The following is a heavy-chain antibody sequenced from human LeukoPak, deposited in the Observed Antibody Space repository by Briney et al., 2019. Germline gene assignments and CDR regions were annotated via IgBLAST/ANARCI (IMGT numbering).Heavy chain of an antibody. J-gene: IGHJ4*02. V-gene: IGHV4-31*03. CDR1: GGSISSGGYY. CDR2: IYYSGST. Sequence: SQTLSLTCTVSGGSISSGGYYWSWICQHPGKGLEWIGYIYYSGSTYYNPSLKSRVTISVDTSKNQFSLKLSSVTAADTAVYYCARTYYYDSSGYYYEGFDYWGQGTLVTVSS. D-gene: IGHD3-22*01. CDR3: ARTYYYDSSGYYYEGFDY.